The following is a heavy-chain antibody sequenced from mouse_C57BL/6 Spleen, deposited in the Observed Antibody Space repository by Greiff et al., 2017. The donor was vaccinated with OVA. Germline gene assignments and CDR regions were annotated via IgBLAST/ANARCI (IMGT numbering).Heavy chain of an antibody. D-gene: IGHD1-1*01. V-gene: IGHV1-82*01. CDR1: GYAFSSSW. CDR2: IYPGDGDT. CDR3: ARGDYYGSLTGFAY. Sequence: QVQLQQSGPELVKPGASVKISCKASGYAFSSSWMNWVKQRPGKGLEWIGRIYPGDGDTNYNGKFKGKATLTADKSSSTAYMQLSSLTSEDSAVYFCARGDYYGSLTGFAYWGQGTLVTVSA. J-gene: IGHJ3*01.